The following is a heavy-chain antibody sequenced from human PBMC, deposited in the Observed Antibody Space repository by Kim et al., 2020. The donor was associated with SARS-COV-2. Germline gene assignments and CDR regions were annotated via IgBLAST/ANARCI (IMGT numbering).Heavy chain of an antibody. CDR3: ARGMGDGYYDFWSGYPPTDY. D-gene: IGHD3-3*01. CDR1: GFTFSSYW. V-gene: IGHV3-7*03. CDR2: IKQDGSEK. J-gene: IGHJ4*02. Sequence: GGSLRLSCAASGFTFSSYWMSWVRQAPGKGLEWVANIKQDGSEKYYVDSVKGRFTISRDNAKNSLYLQMNSLRAEDTAVYYCARGMGDGYYDFWSGYPPTDYWGQGTLVTVSS.